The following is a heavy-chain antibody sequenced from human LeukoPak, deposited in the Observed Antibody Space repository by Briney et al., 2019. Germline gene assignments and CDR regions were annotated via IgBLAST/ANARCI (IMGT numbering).Heavy chain of an antibody. CDR2: ISAYNGNT. J-gene: IGHJ3*02. CDR3: AKDSGYDWVDAFDI. Sequence: ASVKVSCKVSGYTFTSYGISWVRQAPGQGLEWMGWISAYNGNTNYAQKLQGRVTMTTDTSTSTAYMELRSLRSDDTAVYYCAKDSGYDWVDAFDIWGQGTMVTVSS. CDR1: GYTFTSYG. D-gene: IGHD5-12*01. V-gene: IGHV1-18*04.